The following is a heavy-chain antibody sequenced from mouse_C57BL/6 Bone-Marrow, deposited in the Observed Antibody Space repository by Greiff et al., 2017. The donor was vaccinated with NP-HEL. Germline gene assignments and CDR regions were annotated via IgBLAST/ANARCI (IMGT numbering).Heavy chain of an antibody. CDR1: GYTFTSYW. CDR2: IDPSDSYT. J-gene: IGHJ2*01. Sequence: VQLQQPGAELVMPGASVKLSCKASGYTFTSYWMHWVKQRPGQGLEWIGEIDPSDSYTNYNQKFKGKSTLTVDKSSSTAYMQLSSLTSEDSAFYYCARYLDSSVDYWGQGTTLTVSS. CDR3: ARYLDSSVDY. D-gene: IGHD3-2*02. V-gene: IGHV1-69*01.